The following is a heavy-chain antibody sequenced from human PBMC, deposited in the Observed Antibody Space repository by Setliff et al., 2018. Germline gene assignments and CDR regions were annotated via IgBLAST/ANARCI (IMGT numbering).Heavy chain of an antibody. CDR1: GGSISSAPYY. Sequence: PSETLSLTCTVSGGSISSAPYYWSWIRQPAGKGPEWIGHIYTSWSSNYNPSLKSRVTMSIDTSKNQFSLNLSSVTAADTAVYYCARVGGSGTQPLYYYYYYMDVWGKGTTVTVSS. CDR2: IYTSWSS. CDR3: ARVGGSGTQPLYYYYYYMDV. D-gene: IGHD3-10*01. J-gene: IGHJ6*03. V-gene: IGHV4-61*09.